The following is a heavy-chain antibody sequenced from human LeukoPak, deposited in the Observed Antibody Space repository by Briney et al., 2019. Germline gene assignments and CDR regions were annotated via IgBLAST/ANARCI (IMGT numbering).Heavy chain of an antibody. CDR3: ASFSSSSSSFDY. D-gene: IGHD6-6*01. V-gene: IGHV4-34*01. CDR1: GGSFSGYY. Sequence: PSETLSHTCAVYGGSFSGYYWSWIRQPPGKGLEWIGEINHSGSTNYNPSLKSRVTISVDTSKNQFSLKLSSVPAADTAVYYCASFSSSSSSFDYWGQGTLVTVSS. J-gene: IGHJ4*02. CDR2: INHSGST.